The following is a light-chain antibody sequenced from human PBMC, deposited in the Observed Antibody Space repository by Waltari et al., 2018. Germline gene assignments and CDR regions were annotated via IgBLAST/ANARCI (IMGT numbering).Light chain of an antibody. Sequence: SSELTQDPAVSVALGQTVRITCQGDSPRKYYASWYQQKPGQAPVVVIYSKNNRPSGIPDRFSGSTSGSTASLTITGARADDEADYYCASRDSSGYRLLFGTGNKVSVL. CDR3: ASRDSSGYRLL. CDR1: SPRKYY. V-gene: IGLV3-19*01. CDR2: SKN. J-gene: IGLJ1*01.